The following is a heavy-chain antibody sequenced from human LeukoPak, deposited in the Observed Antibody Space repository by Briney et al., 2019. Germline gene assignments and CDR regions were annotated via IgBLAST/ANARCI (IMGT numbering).Heavy chain of an antibody. J-gene: IGHJ4*02. Sequence: PGGSLRLSCAASGFTVSSNYMTWVRQAPGKGVEWVSVIYSGGSTYYADSVKGRFTISRDNSKNTLYLQMNSLRAEDTAVYYCARGTSSGYFQLYFDYWGQGTLVTVSS. V-gene: IGHV3-53*01. D-gene: IGHD3-22*01. CDR2: IYSGGST. CDR1: GFTVSSNY. CDR3: ARGTSSGYFQLYFDY.